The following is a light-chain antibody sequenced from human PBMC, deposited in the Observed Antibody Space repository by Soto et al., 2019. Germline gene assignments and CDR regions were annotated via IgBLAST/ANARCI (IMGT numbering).Light chain of an antibody. CDR3: CSYAGSSTLV. Sequence: SALTQPASVSGSPGQSITISCTGTSSDVGSYNLVSWYQHHPGKAPKVMIYEGTKRPSGVSNRFSGSKSGSTASLTISGLQAEDEADYYCCSYAGSSTLVFGTGTKVTVL. CDR1: SSDVGSYNL. J-gene: IGLJ1*01. V-gene: IGLV2-23*01. CDR2: EGT.